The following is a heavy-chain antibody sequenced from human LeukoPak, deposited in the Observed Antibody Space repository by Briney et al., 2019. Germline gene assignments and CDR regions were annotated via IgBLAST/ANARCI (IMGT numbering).Heavy chain of an antibody. CDR1: GLTFSSYS. V-gene: IGHV3-48*01. CDR2: ISRGSSDI. Sequence: GGSLRLSCAASGLTFSSYSMNWVRQAPGRGLERISYISRGSSDIYYADSVKGRFTISRDNSKNTLYLQMNSLRAEDTAVYYCAKDGFVPPPHISSSGRPYYFDYWGQGTLVTVSS. J-gene: IGHJ4*02. D-gene: IGHD6-13*01. CDR3: AKDGFVPPPHISSSGRPYYFDY.